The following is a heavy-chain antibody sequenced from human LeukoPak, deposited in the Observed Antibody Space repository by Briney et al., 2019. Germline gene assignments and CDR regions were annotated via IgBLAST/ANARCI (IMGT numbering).Heavy chain of an antibody. CDR1: GYTFTGYY. V-gene: IGHV1-2*02. CDR3: ARVGGYCSSTSCYSWLDP. J-gene: IGHJ5*02. D-gene: IGHD2-2*02. CDR2: INPNSGGT. Sequence: ASVKVSCTASGYTFTGYYMHWVRQAPGQGLEWMGWINPNSGGTNYAQKFQGRVAMTRDTSISTAYMELSRLRSDDTAVCYCARVGGYCSSTSCYSWLDPWGQGTLVTVSS.